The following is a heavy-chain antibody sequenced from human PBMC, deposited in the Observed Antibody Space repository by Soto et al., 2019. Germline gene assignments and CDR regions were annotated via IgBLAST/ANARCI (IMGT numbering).Heavy chain of an antibody. D-gene: IGHD2-15*01. J-gene: IGHJ4*02. V-gene: IGHV3-48*03. CDR1: GFTFSDYE. CDR2: ITSGGRSI. CDR3: VRRMASPDQ. Sequence: PGGSLRLSCTASGFTFSDYEMNWVRQAPGKGLEWVSYITSGGRSIYYADSVKGRFTISRDNAENSLYLQMNSLRPEDTAVYYCVRRMASPDQWGQGTLVTVSS.